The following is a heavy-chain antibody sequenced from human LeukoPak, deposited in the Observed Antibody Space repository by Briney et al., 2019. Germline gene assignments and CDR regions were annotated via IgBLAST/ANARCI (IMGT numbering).Heavy chain of an antibody. CDR2: ISSSSSYI. CDR1: GFTFSSYS. V-gene: IGHV3-21*01. D-gene: IGHD3-10*01. Sequence: GGSLRVSCAASGFTFSSYSMNWVRQAPGKGLEWVSSISSSSSYIYYADSVKGRFTISRDNAKNSLYLQMNSLRAEDTAVYYCARVKTSYGSGSYYGMDVWGQGTTVSASS. CDR3: ARVKTSYGSGSYYGMDV. J-gene: IGHJ6*02.